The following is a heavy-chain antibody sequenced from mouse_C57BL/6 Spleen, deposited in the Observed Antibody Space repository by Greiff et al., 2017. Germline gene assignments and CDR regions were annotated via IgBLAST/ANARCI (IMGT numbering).Heavy chain of an antibody. CDR1: GYAFSSYW. CDR3: ARSRTTVVEDY. V-gene: IGHV1-80*01. J-gene: IGHJ2*01. CDR2: IYPGDGDT. D-gene: IGHD1-1*01. Sequence: VQLVESGAELVKPGASVKISCKASGYAFSSYWMNWVKQRPGKGLEWIGQIYPGDGDTNYNGKFKGKATLTADKSSSTAYMQLSSLTSEDSAVYFCARSRTTVVEDYWGQGTTRTVSS.